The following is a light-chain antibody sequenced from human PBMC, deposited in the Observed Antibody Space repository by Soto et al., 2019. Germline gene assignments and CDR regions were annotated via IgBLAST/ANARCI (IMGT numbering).Light chain of an antibody. Sequence: EIVLTQSPGTLPLSPGERATLSCRASQSVSSSYLAWYQQKPGQAPRLLIYGASSRATGIPDRFSGSGSGTDVTLTISRLEAEDGAVYYCQQYGSSPLITFGQGTRLEIK. CDR1: QSVSSSY. V-gene: IGKV3-20*01. CDR3: QQYGSSPLIT. J-gene: IGKJ5*01. CDR2: GAS.